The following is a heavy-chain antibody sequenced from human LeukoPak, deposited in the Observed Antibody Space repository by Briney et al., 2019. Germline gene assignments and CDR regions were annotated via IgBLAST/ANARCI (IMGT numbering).Heavy chain of an antibody. CDR1: GVSISSYY. J-gene: IGHJ4*02. V-gene: IGHV4-59*01. D-gene: IGHD3/OR15-3a*01. CDR3: AREFGRGEALDY. Sequence: SETLSLTCTVSGVSISSYYWSWIRQPPGKGLEWIGYIYYSGSTNYNPSLKSRVTISVDTSKNQFSLKLSSVTAADTAVYYCAREFGRGEALDYWGQGTLVTVSS. CDR2: IYYSGST.